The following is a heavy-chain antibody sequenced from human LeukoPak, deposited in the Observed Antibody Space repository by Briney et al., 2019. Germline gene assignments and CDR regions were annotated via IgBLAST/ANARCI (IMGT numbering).Heavy chain of an antibody. CDR1: GDSISSYY. CDR2: IYNSGST. V-gene: IGHV4-4*09. Sequence: PSETLSLTCTVSGDSISSYYWSWIRQPPGKGLEWIGYIYNSGSTNYNPSLKSRVTISVDTSKKQFSLKLSSVTAADTAVYYCARSPTLFAAGIAFYISGQGAMVSVSS. J-gene: IGHJ3*02. CDR3: ARSPTLFAAGIAFYI. D-gene: IGHD3-10*01.